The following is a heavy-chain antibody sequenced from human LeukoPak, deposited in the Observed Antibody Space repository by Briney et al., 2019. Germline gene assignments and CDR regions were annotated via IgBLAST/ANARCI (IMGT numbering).Heavy chain of an antibody. D-gene: IGHD2-21*02. CDR2: ISSGGTL. J-gene: IGHJ4*02. Sequence: GGSLRLSRAASGFTFGSYEMNWFRPAPGKGVEWVSYISSGGTLYYAEPVKARFTISRHNAKNSLFLQMNSLRAEETAVYYCARDSQEYGDNGRFGDSWGQGTLVTVSA. V-gene: IGHV3-48*03. CDR3: ARDSQEYGDNGRFGDS. CDR1: GFTFGSYE.